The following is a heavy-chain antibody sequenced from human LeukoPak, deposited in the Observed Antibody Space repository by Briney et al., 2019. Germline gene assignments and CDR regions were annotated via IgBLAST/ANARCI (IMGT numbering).Heavy chain of an antibody. CDR2: IIPIFGTA. CDR1: GGTFSSYA. Sequence: SVKVSCKASGGTFSSYAISWVRQAPGQGLEWMGGIIPIFGTANYAQKFQGRVTITTDESTSTAYMELSSLRSEDTAVYYCARAFFITSGKSPFDYWGQGTLVTVSS. V-gene: IGHV1-69*05. CDR3: ARAFFITSGKSPFDY. D-gene: IGHD3-22*01. J-gene: IGHJ4*02.